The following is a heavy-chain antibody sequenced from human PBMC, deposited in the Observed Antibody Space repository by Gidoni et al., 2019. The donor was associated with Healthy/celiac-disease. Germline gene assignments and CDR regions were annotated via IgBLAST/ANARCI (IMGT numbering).Heavy chain of an antibody. V-gene: IGHV3-23*01. D-gene: IGHD3-10*01. Sequence: EVQLLESGGGLVQPGGSLRLSCAASGFTFSSYAMSWVRQAPGKGLEWVSAISGSGGSTYYADSVKGRFTISRDNSKNTLYLQMNSLRAEDTAVYYCAKDLLLWFGEGSGAFDIWGQGTMVTVSS. CDR3: AKDLLLWFGEGSGAFDI. CDR2: ISGSGGST. J-gene: IGHJ3*02. CDR1: GFTFSSYA.